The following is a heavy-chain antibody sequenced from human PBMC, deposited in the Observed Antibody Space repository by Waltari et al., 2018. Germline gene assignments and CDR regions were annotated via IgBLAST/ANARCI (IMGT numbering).Heavy chain of an antibody. CDR1: GSTLTELS. D-gene: IGHD2-2*01. V-gene: IGHV1-24*01. CDR2: FDPEDGET. J-gene: IGHJ4*02. Sequence: QVQLVQSGAEVKKPGASVKVSCKVSGSTLTELSMPWVRPDPGKGLEWMVGFDPEDGETIYAQKFQGRVTMTEDTSTDTAYMELSSLRSEDTAVYYWATVGGYCSSTSCPTTQFDYWGQGTLVTVSS. CDR3: ATVGGYCSSTSCPTTQFDY.